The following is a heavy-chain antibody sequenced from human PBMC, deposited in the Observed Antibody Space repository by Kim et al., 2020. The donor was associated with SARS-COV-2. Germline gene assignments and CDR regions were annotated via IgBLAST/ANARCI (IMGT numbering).Heavy chain of an antibody. Sequence: GGSLRLSCAASGFTFSTYAMSWVRQAPGKGLEWVSCVSGSGGSTYHADSAKGRFTISRDNSKNTLYLQMTSLRAEDTAVYYCAKGRSDNIAAAFNYWGQG. D-gene: IGHD6-13*01. CDR3: AKGRSDNIAAAFNY. CDR1: GFTFSTYA. CDR2: VSGSGGST. J-gene: IGHJ4*02. V-gene: IGHV3-23*01.